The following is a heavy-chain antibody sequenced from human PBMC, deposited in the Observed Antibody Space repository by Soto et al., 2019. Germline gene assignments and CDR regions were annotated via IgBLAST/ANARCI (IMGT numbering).Heavy chain of an antibody. V-gene: IGHV4-61*01. Sequence: SETLSLTCTVSGGSVRSGSYYWGWVRQPPGKGLEWIGYIYYSGSTNYNPSLKSRVTISVDTSKNQFSLKLSSVTAADTAVYYCARDVTVVTPGFDYWGQGTLVTVSS. J-gene: IGHJ4*02. CDR2: IYYSGST. D-gene: IGHD2-21*02. CDR3: ARDVTVVTPGFDY. CDR1: GGSVRSGSYY.